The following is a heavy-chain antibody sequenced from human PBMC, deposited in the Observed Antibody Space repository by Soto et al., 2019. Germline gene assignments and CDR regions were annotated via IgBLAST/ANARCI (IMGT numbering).Heavy chain of an antibody. CDR1: GGSISSGGYY. D-gene: IGHD6-19*01. CDR2: IYYSGGT. J-gene: IGHJ6*01. CDR3: ARGRDRDGWTPTHYYYCYGMGV. Sequence: PSETLSLTCTVSGGSISSGGYYWSWIRQHPGKGLEWIGYIYYSGGTYYHPSPKSRVTISVDTSKNQFALKLSAVTAADTAVYYCARGRDRDGWTPTHYYYCYGMGVWGQGTTVAVSS. V-gene: IGHV4-31*03.